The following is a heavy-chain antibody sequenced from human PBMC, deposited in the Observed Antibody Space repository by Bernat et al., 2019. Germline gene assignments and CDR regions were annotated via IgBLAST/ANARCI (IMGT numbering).Heavy chain of an antibody. CDR2: ISSSSSYI. Sequence: EVQLVESGGGLVKPGGSLRLSCAASGFTFSSYSMNWVRQAPGKGLEWVSSISSSSSYIYYADSVKRRFTISRDNAKNSLYLQMNSLRAEDTAVYYCAIEWELRVPNHWGQGTLVTVSS. J-gene: IGHJ5*02. D-gene: IGHD1-26*01. CDR3: AIEWELRVPNH. CDR1: GFTFSSYS. V-gene: IGHV3-21*01.